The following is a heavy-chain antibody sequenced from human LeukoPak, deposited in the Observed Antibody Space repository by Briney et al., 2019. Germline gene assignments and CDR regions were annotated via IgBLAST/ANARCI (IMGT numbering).Heavy chain of an antibody. Sequence: GGSLRLSCSASGFTFSAYAMYWVRQAPGKGLEYVSGISNNGGSSFYADSVEGRFTISRDNSKNTLYLQMSSLRAEDTAVYYCVKITSVTGGDCWGQGTRLTVSS. D-gene: IGHD1-1*01. J-gene: IGHJ4*02. CDR1: GFTFSAYA. V-gene: IGHV3-64D*09. CDR2: ISNNGGSS. CDR3: VKITSVTGGDC.